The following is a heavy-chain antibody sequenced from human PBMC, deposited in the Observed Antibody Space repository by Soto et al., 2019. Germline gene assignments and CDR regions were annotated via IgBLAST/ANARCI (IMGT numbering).Heavy chain of an antibody. CDR2: TYHRGST. CDR3: ARIGGYHGPLDY. J-gene: IGHJ4*02. CDR1: GVSISSYF. V-gene: IGHV4-59*01. D-gene: IGHD6-25*01. Sequence: LSLTCSVSGVSISSYFWSWIRQAPGRGLEWIGYTYHRGSTNYSPSLKSRVAISLDTSENQFFLKVNSVTAADTAVYYCARIGGYHGPLDYWGQGTPVTVSS.